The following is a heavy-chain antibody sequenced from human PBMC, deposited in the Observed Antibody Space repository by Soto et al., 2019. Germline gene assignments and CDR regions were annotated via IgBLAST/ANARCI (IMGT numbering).Heavy chain of an antibody. J-gene: IGHJ6*01. CDR2: GST. Sequence: SETLSLTCTVAGGSNSNYYCSWILQPPGKGLEWIGGSTNYNPSLKSRVTISIDTSKNQFSLKLSSVTAADTAVYYCARDRAARGGSSSWSVGDYYYYYSGMDVWGHGTTVTVTP. CDR3: ARDRAARGGSSSWSVGDYYYYYSGMDV. D-gene: IGHD6-13*01. V-gene: IGHV4-4*08. CDR1: GGSNSNYY.